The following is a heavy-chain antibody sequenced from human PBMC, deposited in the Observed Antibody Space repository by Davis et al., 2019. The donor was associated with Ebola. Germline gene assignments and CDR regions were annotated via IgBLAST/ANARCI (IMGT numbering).Heavy chain of an antibody. J-gene: IGHJ6*04. D-gene: IGHD3-9*01. Sequence: MPSETLSLTCAVSGGSISSGGYSWSWIRQPPGKGLEWIGSIYYSGSTYYNPSLKSRVTISVDTSKNQFSLKLSSVTAADTAVYYCARGRRYFDWLLYSDYYGMDVWGKGTTVTVSS. CDR3: ARGRRYFDWLLYSDYYGMDV. CDR2: IYYSGST. V-gene: IGHV4-39*01. CDR1: GGSISSGGYS.